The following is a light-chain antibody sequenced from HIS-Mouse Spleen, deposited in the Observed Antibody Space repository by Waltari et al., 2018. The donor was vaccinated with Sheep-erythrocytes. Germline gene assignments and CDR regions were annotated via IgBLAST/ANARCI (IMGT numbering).Light chain of an antibody. V-gene: IGLV2-23*01. Sequence: QSALTQPASVSGSPGQSITIPRTGTSSDVGSYNLVSWYQQHPGKPPKLMIYEGSNRPSGVSNRFSGSKSGNTASLTISGLQAEDEADYYCCSYAGSSTPWVFGGGTKLTVL. J-gene: IGLJ3*02. CDR1: SSDVGSYNL. CDR2: EGS. CDR3: CSYAGSSTPWV.